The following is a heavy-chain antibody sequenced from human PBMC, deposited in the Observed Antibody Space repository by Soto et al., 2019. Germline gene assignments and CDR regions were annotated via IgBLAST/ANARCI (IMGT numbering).Heavy chain of an antibody. CDR2: IHHSGST. V-gene: IGHV4-30-4*01. CDR1: GGSISSGENF. J-gene: IGHJ4*02. Sequence: SETLSLTCTVSGGSISSGENFWNWIRQSPGKGLEWIGYIHHSGSTYYNPSLKSRLTISVDTSKNQISLKLNSVTTADTAVCYCARDTGTYPYYFDYWGQGTLVTVSS. CDR3: ARDTGTYPYYFDY. D-gene: IGHD1-26*01.